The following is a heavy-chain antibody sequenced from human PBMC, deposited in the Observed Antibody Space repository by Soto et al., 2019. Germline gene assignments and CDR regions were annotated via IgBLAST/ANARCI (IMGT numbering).Heavy chain of an antibody. V-gene: IGHV4-31*03. CDR1: GGSISSGGYY. J-gene: IGHJ6*02. Sequence: QVQLQESGPGLVKPSQTLSLTCTVSGGSISSGGYYWSWIRQHPGKGLAWIGYIYYSGSTYYNPSLTGRVTISVDTSKNQFSLKLYSMTAADAAVYYCARVDRYYYYGMDVWGQGTTVTVSS. CDR3: ARVDRYYYYGMDV. CDR2: IYYSGST.